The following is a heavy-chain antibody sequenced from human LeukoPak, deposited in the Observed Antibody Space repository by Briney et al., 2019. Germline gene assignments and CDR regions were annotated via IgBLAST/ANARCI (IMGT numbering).Heavy chain of an antibody. J-gene: IGHJ3*02. CDR1: GFTFSSYA. CDR2: ISGSGGST. V-gene: IGHV3-23*01. CDR3: AKDGRHHDILTGYIGDAFDI. Sequence: GGSLRLSCAASGFTFSSYAMSWVRQAPGKGLEWVSAISGSGGSTYYADSVKGRFTISRDNSKNTLYLQMNSLRAEDTAVYYCAKDGRHHDILTGYIGDAFDIWGQETMVTVSS. D-gene: IGHD3-9*01.